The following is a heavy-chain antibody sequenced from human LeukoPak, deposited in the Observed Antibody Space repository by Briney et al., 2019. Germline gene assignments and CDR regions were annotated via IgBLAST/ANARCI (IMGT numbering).Heavy chain of an antibody. CDR3: ARGYSSGWTTYFDY. D-gene: IGHD6-19*01. V-gene: IGHV1-69*13. J-gene: IGHJ4*02. CDR2: IIPIFGTA. CDR1: GGTFSSYA. Sequence: ASVKVSCKASGGTFSSYAISWVRQAPGQGLEWMGGIIPIFGTANYAQKFQGRVTITADESTSTAYMELSSLRSEDTAVYYCARGYSSGWTTYFDYWGQGTLVTVSS.